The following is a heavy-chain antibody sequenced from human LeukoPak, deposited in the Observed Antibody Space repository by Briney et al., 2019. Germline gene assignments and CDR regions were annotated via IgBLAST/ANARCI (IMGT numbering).Heavy chain of an antibody. V-gene: IGHV3-7*01. Sequence: GGSLRLPCAASGFPFSRYWMTWVRQAPGKGLEWVANIKYDGSEKFYVGSVRGRFTISRDNTNNSLHLQMNSLRAEDTAIYYCARDPTYDSGSPLGYGGQGTLVAVSS. CDR2: IKYDGSEK. D-gene: IGHD3-10*01. CDR1: GFPFSRYW. CDR3: ARDPTYDSGSPLGY. J-gene: IGHJ4*02.